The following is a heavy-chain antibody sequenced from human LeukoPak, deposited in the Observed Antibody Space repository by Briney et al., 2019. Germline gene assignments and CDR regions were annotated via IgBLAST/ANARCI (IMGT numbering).Heavy chain of an antibody. CDR3: AKNFYGSGSYLEGRFDY. V-gene: IGHV3-11*04. CDR2: ISSSGNTI. D-gene: IGHD3-10*01. J-gene: IGHJ4*02. Sequence: GGSLRLSCAAAGFTFSDYYMSWIRQATEKGLEWVSYISSSGNTIYSADSVKGRFTISRDNAKNSLYLQMNSLRAEDTAVYYCAKNFYGSGSYLEGRFDYWGQGTLVTVSS. CDR1: GFTFSDYY.